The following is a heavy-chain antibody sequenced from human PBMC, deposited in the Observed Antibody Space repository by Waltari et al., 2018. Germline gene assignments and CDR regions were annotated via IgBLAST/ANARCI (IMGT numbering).Heavy chain of an antibody. Sequence: EVQLLESGGGLVQPGGSLRLSCAASGFTFSSYAMSWVRQAPGKGLEWVAVISGGGGSTHYADSVKGRFTISRDNSKNTLYLQMNSLRAEDTAVYYCAEHKYDRSGYGFWYWGQGTLVTVSS. CDR3: AEHKYDRSGYGFWY. CDR1: GFTFSSYA. CDR2: ISGGGGST. D-gene: IGHD3-22*01. J-gene: IGHJ4*02. V-gene: IGHV3-23*01.